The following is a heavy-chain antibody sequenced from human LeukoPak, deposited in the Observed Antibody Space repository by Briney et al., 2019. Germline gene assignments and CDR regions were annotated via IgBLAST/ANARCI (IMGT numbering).Heavy chain of an antibody. D-gene: IGHD5-18*01. J-gene: IGHJ4*02. CDR3: ARHPITYGYFYFDY. V-gene: IGHV3-30*03. CDR1: GFTFNTYS. Sequence: GGSLRLSCAASGFTFNTYSMNWVRQAPGKGLEWVAVISYDGSNKYYADSVKGRFTISRDNSKNTLYLQMNSLRAEDTAVYYCARHPITYGYFYFDYWGQGTLVTVSS. CDR2: ISYDGSNK.